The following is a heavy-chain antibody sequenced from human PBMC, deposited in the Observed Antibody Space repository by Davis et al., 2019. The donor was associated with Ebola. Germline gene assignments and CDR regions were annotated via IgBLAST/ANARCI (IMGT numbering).Heavy chain of an antibody. CDR2: ISYDGSNK. V-gene: IGHV3-30*18. CDR1: GFTFSSYG. CDR3: AKPQTSMIVVWDY. J-gene: IGHJ4*02. Sequence: GESLKISCAASGFTFSSYGMHWVRQAPGKGLEWVAVISYDGSNKYYADSVKGRFTISRDNSKNTQYLQMNSLRAEDTAVYYCAKPQTSMIVVWDYWGQGTLVTVSS. D-gene: IGHD3-22*01.